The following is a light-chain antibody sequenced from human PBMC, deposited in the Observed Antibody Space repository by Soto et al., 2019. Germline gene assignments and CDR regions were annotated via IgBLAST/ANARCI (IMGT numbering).Light chain of an antibody. CDR2: EVT. V-gene: IGLV2-14*01. CDR1: SSDVGAYNY. Sequence: QSVLTQPASVSGSPGQSITISCTGTSSDVGAYNYVSWYQHHPGKVPKLLIYEVTNRPSGVSDRFSGSKSGNTASLTISGLQAEDEADYYCSSYTGGNPSYVFGTGTKVTAL. CDR3: SSYTGGNPSYV. J-gene: IGLJ1*01.